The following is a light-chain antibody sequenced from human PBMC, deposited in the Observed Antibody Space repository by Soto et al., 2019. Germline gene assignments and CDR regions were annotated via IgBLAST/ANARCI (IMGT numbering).Light chain of an antibody. CDR1: QSVSRGQ. CDR3: QRYGSSPIT. Sequence: EIVLTQSPGTLSLSPGERATLSCRASQSVSRGQLAWYQQKPGRAPRLLIYGASTRATGIPDRFRGSESGTDFTLSISSLELEDFAVYYCQRYGSSPITFGQGTRLEIK. CDR2: GAS. J-gene: IGKJ5*01. V-gene: IGKV3-20*01.